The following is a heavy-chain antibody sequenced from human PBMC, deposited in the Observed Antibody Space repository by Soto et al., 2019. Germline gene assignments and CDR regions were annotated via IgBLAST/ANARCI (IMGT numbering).Heavy chain of an antibody. D-gene: IGHD3-10*01. J-gene: IGHJ6*03. Sequence: ASVKVSCKASGYTFIGYDMNWVRQAPGQRLEWMAWINADNGNTKYSQKFQGRVTITMDTSASTAYMELSSLRSEDTAVYYCARSVYRGVITNYYMDVWGKGTTVTVSS. CDR2: INADNGNT. CDR3: ARSVYRGVITNYYMDV. CDR1: GYTFIGYD. V-gene: IGHV1-3*01.